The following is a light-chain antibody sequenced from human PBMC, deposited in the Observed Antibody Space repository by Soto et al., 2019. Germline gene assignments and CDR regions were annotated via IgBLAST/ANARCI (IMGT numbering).Light chain of an antibody. CDR3: SSSTSRTTRV. J-gene: IGLJ2*01. Sequence: QAVSVSGSPGQSITISCTGTTNDFDLYKYVSWYQQHPGKAPKLLIFDVNHRPSGVSNRFSGSKSANTASLTISGLQAEDEADYYCSSSTSRTTRVFGGGTKVTVL. CDR1: TNDFDLYKY. CDR2: DVN. V-gene: IGLV2-14*03.